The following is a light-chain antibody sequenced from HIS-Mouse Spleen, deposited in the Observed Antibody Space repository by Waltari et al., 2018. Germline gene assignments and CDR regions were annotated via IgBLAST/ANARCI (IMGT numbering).Light chain of an antibody. J-gene: IGLJ2*01. CDR1: ALPNKY. CDR3: YSTDSSGNHRV. Sequence: SYELTQPPSVSVSPGQTARTPCSGDALPNKYAYLYQQKSGQAPVLVIYEDSKRPSGIPERFSGSSSGTMATLTISGAQVEDEADYYCYSTDSSGNHRVFGGGTKLTVL. V-gene: IGLV3-10*01. CDR2: EDS.